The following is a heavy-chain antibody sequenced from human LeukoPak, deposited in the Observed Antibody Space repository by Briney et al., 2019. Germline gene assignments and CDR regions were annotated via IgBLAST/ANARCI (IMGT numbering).Heavy chain of an antibody. CDR3: ARAYSSGWYSILREGMDV. Sequence: SETLSLTCTVSGGSISSYYWSWIRQPPGKGLEWIGYIYYSGSTNYNPSLKSRVTISVDTSKNQFSLKLSSVTAADTAVYYCARAYSSGWYSILREGMDVWGQGTTVTVSS. CDR2: IYYSGST. D-gene: IGHD6-19*01. CDR1: GGSISSYY. V-gene: IGHV4-59*01. J-gene: IGHJ6*02.